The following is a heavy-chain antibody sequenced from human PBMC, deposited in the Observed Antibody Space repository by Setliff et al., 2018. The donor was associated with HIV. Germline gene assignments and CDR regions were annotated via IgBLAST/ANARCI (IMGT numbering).Heavy chain of an antibody. CDR3: AKDPISWELRPTYFDD. CDR1: GFTFSGYA. D-gene: IGHD1-7*01. CDR2: ISGSGDST. V-gene: IGHV3-23*01. Sequence: GGSLRLSCVASGFTFSGYAMNWVRQAPGKGLEWVSIISGSGDSTYYADSVKGRFTISRDNSKNTVYLQMKSLRAEDTAVYYCAKDPISWELRPTYFDDWGQGTLVTVSS. J-gene: IGHJ4*02.